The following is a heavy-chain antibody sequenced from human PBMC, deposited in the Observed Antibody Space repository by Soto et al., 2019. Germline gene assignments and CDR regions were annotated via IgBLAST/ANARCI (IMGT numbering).Heavy chain of an antibody. V-gene: IGHV3-30*18. CDR3: EKLVERVGGVPVVAD. D-gene: IGHD2-15*01. Sequence: PGGSLRLSCVASGLSLRSYAMHWARQAPGGGLEWVALVSCGERHEYYADSGGGGLTISRDNSQNSLLLEMHNLRNNDTALDYCEKLVERVGGVPVVADWGRGTLVTVSS. CDR2: VSCGERHE. J-gene: IGHJ4*02. CDR1: GLSLRSYA.